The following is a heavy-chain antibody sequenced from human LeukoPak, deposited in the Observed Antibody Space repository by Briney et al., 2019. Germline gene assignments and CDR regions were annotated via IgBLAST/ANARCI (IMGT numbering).Heavy chain of an antibody. CDR3: ARDVLGGGYYDSSGLL. D-gene: IGHD3-22*01. CDR1: GFTFSSYA. J-gene: IGHJ4*02. V-gene: IGHV3-30*04. Sequence: GGSLRLSCAASGFTFSSYAMHSVRQAPRKGLEWVAVISYDGSNKYYADSVKGRFTISRDNSKNTLYLQMNSLRAEDTAVYYCARDVLGGGYYDSSGLLWGQGTLVTVSS. CDR2: ISYDGSNK.